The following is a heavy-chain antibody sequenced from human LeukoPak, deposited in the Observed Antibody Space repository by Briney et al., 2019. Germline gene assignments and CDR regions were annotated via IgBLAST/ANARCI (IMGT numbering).Heavy chain of an antibody. V-gene: IGHV3-48*04. J-gene: IGHJ4*02. D-gene: IGHD3-10*01. CDR3: ATWSSGSYPY. CDR2: IGISSGNT. CDR1: GFTFSSYS. Sequence: GGSLRLSCAASGFTFSSYSMNWVRQAPGKGLEWISYIGISSGNTKYADSVKGRFTISRDNAKNTLYLQMNSLRAEDTAVYYCATWSSGSYPYWGQGTLVTVSS.